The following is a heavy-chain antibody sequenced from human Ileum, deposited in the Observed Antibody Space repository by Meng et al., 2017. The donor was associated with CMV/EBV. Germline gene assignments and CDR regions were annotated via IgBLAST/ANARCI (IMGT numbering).Heavy chain of an antibody. CDR3: ARTAKARTSYYDIFDS. J-gene: IGHJ4*02. D-gene: IGHD3-22*01. CDR2: VVWDGDK. Sequence: GVGVGWNRQATGKALEWLAVVVWDGDKHYSPSLKSRLTIIKDTSKNQVFLTMTNMDPVDTATFYCARTAKARTSYYDIFDSWGQGTLVTVSS. CDR1: GVG. V-gene: IGHV2-5*02.